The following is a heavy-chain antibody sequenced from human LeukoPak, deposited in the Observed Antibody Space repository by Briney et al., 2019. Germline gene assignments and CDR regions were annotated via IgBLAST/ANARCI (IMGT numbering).Heavy chain of an antibody. D-gene: IGHD6-6*01. CDR2: IKQDGSEK. CDR1: GFTFSSYW. J-gene: IGHJ6*03. CDR3: ARHLSSSYIYYYYYMDV. V-gene: IGHV3-7*01. Sequence: PGGSLRLSCAASGFTFSSYWMSWVRQAPGKGLEWVANIKQDGSEKYYVDSVKGRFTISRDNAKNSLYLQMNSLRAEDTAVYYCARHLSSSYIYYYYYMDVWGKGTTVTVSS.